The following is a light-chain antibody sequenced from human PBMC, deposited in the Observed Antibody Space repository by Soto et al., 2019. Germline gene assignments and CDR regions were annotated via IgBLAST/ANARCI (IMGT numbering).Light chain of an antibody. Sequence: QSVLTQPPSASGTPGQRVIISCSGSSSHIGSNTVNWYQQLPGTAPKLLIYSNSNRPSGVPDRFSGSKSGTSASLAITGLQAEDEADYYCQSYDSSLSGYVFGTGTKVTVL. CDR3: QSYDSSLSGYV. V-gene: IGLV1-40*01. CDR1: SSHIGSNT. CDR2: SNS. J-gene: IGLJ1*01.